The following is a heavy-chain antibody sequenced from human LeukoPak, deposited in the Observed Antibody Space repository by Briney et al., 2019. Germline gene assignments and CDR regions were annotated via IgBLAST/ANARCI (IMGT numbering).Heavy chain of an antibody. CDR3: ARQQVAPNHFDY. Sequence: GESLKISCKGSGYSFTCYWIGWVRQMPGKGLEWMGIIYPGDADTRYSPSLQGQVTMSADKSISTAYLQLSSLKASDTAMYYCARQQVAPNHFDYWGQGTLVTVSS. J-gene: IGHJ4*02. CDR2: IYPGDADT. D-gene: IGHD2-15*01. V-gene: IGHV5-51*01. CDR1: GYSFTCYW.